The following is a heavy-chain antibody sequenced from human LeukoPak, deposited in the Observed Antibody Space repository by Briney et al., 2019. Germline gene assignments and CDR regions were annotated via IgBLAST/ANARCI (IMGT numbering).Heavy chain of an antibody. Sequence: GGSLRLSCAASGFTFSSYEMNWVRQAPVKGLEWVSYISSSGSTIYYADSVKGRFTISRDNAKNSLYLQMNSLRAEDTAVYYCARGTSTVTTGGYYYYYYGMDVWGQGTTVTVSS. CDR3: ARGTSTVTTGGYYYYYYGMDV. CDR1: GFTFSSYE. J-gene: IGHJ6*02. CDR2: ISSSGSTI. V-gene: IGHV3-48*03. D-gene: IGHD4-17*01.